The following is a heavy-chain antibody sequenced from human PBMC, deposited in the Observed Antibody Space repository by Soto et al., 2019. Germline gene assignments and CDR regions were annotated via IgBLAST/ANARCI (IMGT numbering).Heavy chain of an antibody. CDR3: ARVIITATGTSGFDS. CDR2: VYYSESA. D-gene: IGHD6-13*01. CDR1: GGSIRSSDYY. J-gene: IGHJ4*02. Sequence: QVQLQESGPGLVKPSQTLSLTCTVSGGSIRSSDYYWSWIRQPPGKGLEWIGCVYYSESAYYNPSLQSRGFISIDTSKNQFSLTLSSVTAADTAVYYCARVIITATGTSGFDSWGQGTLVTVSS. V-gene: IGHV4-30-4*01.